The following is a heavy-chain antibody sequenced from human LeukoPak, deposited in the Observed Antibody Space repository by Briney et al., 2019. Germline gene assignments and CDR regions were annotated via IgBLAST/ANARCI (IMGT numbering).Heavy chain of an antibody. V-gene: IGHV3-23*01. Sequence: GGSLRLSCAASGFTFSSYGMNWVRQAPGKGLEWVSAISGGGGGTYYTDSVKGRFTISRDNSKNTLYLQMSSLRAEDTAMYYCTKSTHIVVMTAIGCWGQGTLVTVSS. CDR3: TKSTHIVVMTAIGC. D-gene: IGHD2-21*02. CDR1: GFTFSSYG. CDR2: ISGGGGGT. J-gene: IGHJ4*02.